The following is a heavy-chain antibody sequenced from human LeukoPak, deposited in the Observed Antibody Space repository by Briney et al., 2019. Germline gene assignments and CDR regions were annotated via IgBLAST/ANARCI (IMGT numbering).Heavy chain of an antibody. D-gene: IGHD3-10*01. V-gene: IGHV1-2*02. CDR3: ARGKSGEKNPWFDP. CDR1: GYTFTGYY. Sequence: ASVKVSCKASGYTFTGYYMHWVRQAPGQGLEWMGWINPNSGDTNYAQKFQGRVTMTRDTSISTAYMELSRLRSDDTAVYYCARGKSGEKNPWFDPWGQGTLVTVSS. J-gene: IGHJ5*02. CDR2: INPNSGDT.